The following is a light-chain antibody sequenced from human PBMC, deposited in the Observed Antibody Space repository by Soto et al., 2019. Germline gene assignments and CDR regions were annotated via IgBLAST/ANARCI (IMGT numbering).Light chain of an antibody. V-gene: IGKV3-20*01. CDR3: QQYDTSPT. J-gene: IGKJ1*01. CDR1: QSVSSN. Sequence: EIVMTQSPATLSVSPGERATLSCRASQSVSSNLAWYQQKPGQAPRLLIYDASSRATGIPDRFSGSGSGTDFTLTISRLEPEDFAVYYCQQYDTSPTFGQGTKVDIK. CDR2: DAS.